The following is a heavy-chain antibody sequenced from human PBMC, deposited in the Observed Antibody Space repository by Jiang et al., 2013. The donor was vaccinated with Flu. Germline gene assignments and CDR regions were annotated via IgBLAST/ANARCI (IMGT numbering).Heavy chain of an antibody. CDR1: GYTFTTYY. J-gene: IGHJ4*02. D-gene: IGHD2-8*01. Sequence: KASGYTFTTYYIHVGATGPWTGAGVVENDRSCPGTTNYAQEFRGRVTMTRDTSTSTVYVELRSLTSEDTAMYFCAREAPGAKNGFDYWGQGTVVMVSS. CDR3: AREAPGAKNGFDY. CDR2: RSCPGTT. V-gene: IGHV1-46*01.